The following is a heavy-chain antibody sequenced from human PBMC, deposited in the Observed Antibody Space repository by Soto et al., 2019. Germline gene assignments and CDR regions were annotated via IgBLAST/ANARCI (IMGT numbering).Heavy chain of an antibody. Sequence: GGSLRLSCAASGFTVSSNYMSWVRQAPGKGLEWVSGISGSGGSTYHADPVKGRLTISRDNSKDTLFLQMNSLRAEDTAIYYCAKHVEIFGDYYIDCWGQGTLVTVSS. CDR1: GFTVSSNY. V-gene: IGHV3-23*01. D-gene: IGHD3-3*01. CDR2: ISGSGGST. J-gene: IGHJ4*02. CDR3: AKHVEIFGDYYIDC.